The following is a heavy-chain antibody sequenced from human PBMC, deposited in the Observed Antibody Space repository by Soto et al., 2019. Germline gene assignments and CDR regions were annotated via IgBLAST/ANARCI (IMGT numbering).Heavy chain of an antibody. V-gene: IGHV3-30*03. D-gene: IGHD1-26*01. Sequence: SQAPGEGLEWVANISHDGGQKDYVDSVKGRFTISRDNSKNRMYLHMSDLGAEDTALYYWARNPVVGAINAIYWGQGTVVPVSS. CDR3: ARNPVVGAINAIY. J-gene: IGHJ4*02. CDR2: ISHDGGQK.